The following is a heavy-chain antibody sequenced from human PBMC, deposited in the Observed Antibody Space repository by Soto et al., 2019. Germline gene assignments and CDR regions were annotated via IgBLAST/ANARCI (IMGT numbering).Heavy chain of an antibody. J-gene: IGHJ4*02. CDR3: ARGGPIVLMVHSDRWVFDY. D-gene: IGHD2-8*01. V-gene: IGHV1-2*04. Sequence: GASVKVSCKGSGYTFTVYYMHWVRQAPGQGLEWMGWINPNSGGTNYAQKFQGWVTMTRDTSISTAYMELSRLRSDDTAVYYCARGGPIVLMVHSDRWVFDYWGQGTLVTVSS. CDR2: INPNSGGT. CDR1: GYTFTVYY.